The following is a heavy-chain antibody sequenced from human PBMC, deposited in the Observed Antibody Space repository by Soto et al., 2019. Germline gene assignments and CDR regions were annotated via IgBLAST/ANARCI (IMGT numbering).Heavy chain of an antibody. CDR2: INHSGST. V-gene: IGHV4-34*01. CDR3: AREIDTMVRGQSTRFDP. D-gene: IGHD3-10*01. CDR1: GGSFSGYY. J-gene: IGHJ5*02. Sequence: SETLSLTCAVYGGSFSGYYWSWIRQPPGKGLEWIGEINHSGSTNYNPSLKSRVTISVDTSKNQFSLKLSSVTAADTAVYYCAREIDTMVRGQSTRFDPWGQGTLVTVSS.